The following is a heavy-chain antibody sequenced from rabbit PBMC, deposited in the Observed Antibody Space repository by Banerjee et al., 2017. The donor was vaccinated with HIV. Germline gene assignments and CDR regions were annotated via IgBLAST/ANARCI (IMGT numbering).Heavy chain of an antibody. Sequence: QLQLEESGGGLVKPGGTLTLTCKASGIDFSSDYYMCWVRQAPGKGLEWIASIYTGSGSNYSASWAKGRFTISNTSSSSVTLQMTSLTAADMASYFCAGDPWRGWNLWSPGTLVTV. CDR2: IYTGSGSN. D-gene: IGHD4-1*01. J-gene: IGHJ4*01. CDR3: AGDPWRGWNL. V-gene: IGHV1S45*01. CDR1: GIDFSSDYY.